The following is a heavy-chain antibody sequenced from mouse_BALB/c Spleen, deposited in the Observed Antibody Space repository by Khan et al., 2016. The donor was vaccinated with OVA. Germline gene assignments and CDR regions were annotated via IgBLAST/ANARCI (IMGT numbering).Heavy chain of an antibody. CDR1: GFSLTSYD. J-gene: IGHJ1*01. D-gene: IGHD1-1*01. CDR3: VRRGNYDGSFYWYFDV. V-gene: IGHV2-9-2*01. Sequence: QVQLKESGPGLVAPSQSLSITCTVSGFSLTSYDISWIRQPPGKGLEWLGVIWTGGGTNYNSAFMSRLSISKDNSKSQVFLKMNSLQNDDTAMYYGVRRGNYDGSFYWYFDVWGAGTTVTVSS. CDR2: IWTGGGT.